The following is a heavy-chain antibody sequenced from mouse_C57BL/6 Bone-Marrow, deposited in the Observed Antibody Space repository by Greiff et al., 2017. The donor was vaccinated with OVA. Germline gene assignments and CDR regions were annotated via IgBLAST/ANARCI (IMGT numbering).Heavy chain of an antibody. CDR3: ARIYGSKGNYFDY. V-gene: IGHV1-26*01. CDR1: GYTFTDYY. Sequence: EVQLQQSGPELVKPGASVKISCKASGYTFTDYYMHWVKQSHGKSLEWIGDINPNNGGTSYNQKFKGKATLTVDKSSSTAYMELRSLTSEDSAEYYCARIYGSKGNYFDYWGQGTTLTVSS. CDR2: INPNNGGT. D-gene: IGHD1-1*01. J-gene: IGHJ2*01.